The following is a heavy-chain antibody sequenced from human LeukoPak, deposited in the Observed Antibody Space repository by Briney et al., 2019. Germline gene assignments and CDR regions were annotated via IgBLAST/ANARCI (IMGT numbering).Heavy chain of an antibody. V-gene: IGHV3-48*04. J-gene: IGHJ3*02. CDR2: ISSSSSTI. CDR1: GFTFSSYS. CDR3: ASVVATIEGDAFDI. D-gene: IGHD5-12*01. Sequence: GGSLRLSCAASGFTFSSYSMNWVRQAPGKGLEWVTYISSSSSTICYADSVKGRFTISRDNAKNSLYLQMNSLRAEDTAVYYCASVVATIEGDAFDIWGQGTMVTVSS.